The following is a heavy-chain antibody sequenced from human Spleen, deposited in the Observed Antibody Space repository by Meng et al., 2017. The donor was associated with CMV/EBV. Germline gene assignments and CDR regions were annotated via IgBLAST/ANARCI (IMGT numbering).Heavy chain of an antibody. Sequence: ASVKVSCKASGGSFSSFAFSWVRQAPGQGLEWMGIINPSGGSTSYAQKFQGRVTMTRDTSTSTVYMELSSLRSEDTAVYYCARSAKLHLSYYYDSSGYYYDYWGQGTLVTVSS. V-gene: IGHV1-46*01. CDR2: INPSGGST. J-gene: IGHJ4*02. CDR1: GGSFSSFA. CDR3: ARSAKLHLSYYYDSSGYYYDY. D-gene: IGHD3-22*01.